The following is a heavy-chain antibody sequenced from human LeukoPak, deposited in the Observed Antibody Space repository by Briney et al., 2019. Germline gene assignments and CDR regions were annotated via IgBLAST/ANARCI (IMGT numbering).Heavy chain of an antibody. Sequence: GGSLRLSCTASGFTFSSYSMNWVRQAPGKGMEWVSYISRLSGTLDYADSVKGRFTISRDNAKNSLYLQMNSLRAEDTAVYYCARDQGGSYSYWGQGTLVTVSS. CDR2: ISRLSGTL. CDR3: ARDQGGSYSY. D-gene: IGHD1-26*01. J-gene: IGHJ4*02. V-gene: IGHV3-48*04. CDR1: GFTFSSYS.